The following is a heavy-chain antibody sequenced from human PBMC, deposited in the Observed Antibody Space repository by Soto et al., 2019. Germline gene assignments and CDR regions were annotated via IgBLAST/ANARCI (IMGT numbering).Heavy chain of an antibody. D-gene: IGHD3-3*01. V-gene: IGHV1-24*01. Sequence: GASVKVSCKVSGYTLTELSMHWVRQAPGKGLEWMGGFDPEDGETIYAQKFQGRVTMTEDTSTDTAYMELSSLRSEDTAVYYCATLTIFGASLDYWGQGTLVTAPQ. CDR1: GYTLTELS. J-gene: IGHJ4*02. CDR2: FDPEDGET. CDR3: ATLTIFGASLDY.